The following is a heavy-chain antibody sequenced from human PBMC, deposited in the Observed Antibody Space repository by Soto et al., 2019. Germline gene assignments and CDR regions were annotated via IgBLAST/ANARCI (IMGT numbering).Heavy chain of an antibody. V-gene: IGHV4-38-2*02. CDR3: ARDQITIFGVVRYYYYGMDV. CDR2: IYHSGST. D-gene: IGHD3-3*01. J-gene: IGHJ6*02. CDR1: GYSISSGYY. Sequence: SETLSLTCAVSGYSISSGYYWGWIRQPPGKGLEWIGSIYHSGSTYYNPSLKSRVTISVDTSKNQFSLKLSSVTAADTAVYYCARDQITIFGVVRYYYYGMDVWGQGTTVTVSS.